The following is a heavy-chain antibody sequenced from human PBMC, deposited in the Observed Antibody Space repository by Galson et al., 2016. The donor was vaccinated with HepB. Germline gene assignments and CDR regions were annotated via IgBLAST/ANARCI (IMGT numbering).Heavy chain of an antibody. CDR3: ARPSSSGWYYFDY. J-gene: IGHJ4*02. CDR2: ISGSGGST. CDR1: GFTFSSYA. D-gene: IGHD6-19*01. Sequence: SLRLSCAASGFTFSSYAMTWVRQAPGKGLEWVSAISGSGGSTYYVDSVKGRFTISRDISKKTLYLQMNSLRAEDTAVYYCARPSSSGWYYFDYWGQGTLVTASS. V-gene: IGHV3-23*01.